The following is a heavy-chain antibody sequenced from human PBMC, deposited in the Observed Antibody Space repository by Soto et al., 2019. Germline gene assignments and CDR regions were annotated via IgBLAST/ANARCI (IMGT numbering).Heavy chain of an antibody. Sequence: GGSLRLSCAASGFTVSSNYMSWVRQAPGKGLEWVSVIYSCGSTYYADSVKGRFTISRDNSKNTLYLQMNSLGAEDTAVYYCARSPPYYGDYGPECSYYYYYGMDVWGQGTTVTVSS. J-gene: IGHJ6*02. D-gene: IGHD4-17*01. CDR3: ARSPPYYGDYGPECSYYYYYGMDV. CDR2: IYSCGST. CDR1: GFTVSSNY. V-gene: IGHV3-66*03.